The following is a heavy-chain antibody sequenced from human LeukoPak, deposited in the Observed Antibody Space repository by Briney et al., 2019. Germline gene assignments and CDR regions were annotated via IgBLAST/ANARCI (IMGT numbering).Heavy chain of an antibody. V-gene: IGHV3-11*04. CDR3: ARLYDSNLIFDY. CDR1: GFTFSDYY. CDR2: ISSSGSTI. Sequence: GSLRLSCAASGFTFSDYYMSWIRQAPGKGREWVSYISSSGSTIYSADSGKGRITISRDNAKNSLYLQMNSLRAEDPAVYYCARLYDSNLIFDYWGPGTLVTVSS. J-gene: IGHJ4*02. D-gene: IGHD3-22*01.